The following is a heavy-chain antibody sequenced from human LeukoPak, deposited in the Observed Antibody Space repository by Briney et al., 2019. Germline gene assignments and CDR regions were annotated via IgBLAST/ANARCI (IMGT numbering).Heavy chain of an antibody. V-gene: IGHV4-61*02. Sequence: SQTLSLTCTVSGGSISSGSYYWSWIRQPAGKGLEWIGRIYTSGSTNYNPSLKSRVTISVDTSKNQFSLKLSSVTAADTAVYYCARVYYDSSGDSALDIWGQGTMVTVSS. CDR2: IYTSGST. D-gene: IGHD3-22*01. CDR3: ARVYYDSSGDSALDI. CDR1: GGSISSGSYY. J-gene: IGHJ3*02.